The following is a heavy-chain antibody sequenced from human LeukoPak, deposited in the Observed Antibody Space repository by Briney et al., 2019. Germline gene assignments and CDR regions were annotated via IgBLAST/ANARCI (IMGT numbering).Heavy chain of an antibody. Sequence: SETLSLTCTVSGGSISSYYWSWIRQPPGKGLEWIGYIYYSGSTKYNPSLKSRVIISVDTSKNQFSLRLRSVTAADTAVYYCARLSTVTTSFDYWGQGTLVTVSS. J-gene: IGHJ4*02. CDR1: GGSISSYY. CDR2: IYYSGST. V-gene: IGHV4-59*01. D-gene: IGHD4-17*01. CDR3: ARLSTVTTSFDY.